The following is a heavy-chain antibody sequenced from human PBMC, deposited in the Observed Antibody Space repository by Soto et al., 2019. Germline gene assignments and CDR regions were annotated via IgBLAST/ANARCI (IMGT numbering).Heavy chain of an antibody. D-gene: IGHD6-25*01. CDR1: GFTFSTYA. CDR2: ISGSGDST. V-gene: IGHV3-23*01. Sequence: QTGGSLRLSCAASGFTFSTYAMTWVRQAPGKGLEWVSTISGSGDSTYYADSVKGRFTISRDNSKNTLYLQMNSLRAEDTAVYYCAKYPIITAAPNRFDYWGQGTLVTVPS. J-gene: IGHJ4*02. CDR3: AKYPIITAAPNRFDY.